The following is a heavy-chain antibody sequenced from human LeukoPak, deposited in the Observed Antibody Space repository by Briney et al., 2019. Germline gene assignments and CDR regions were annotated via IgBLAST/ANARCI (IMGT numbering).Heavy chain of an antibody. CDR1: GFTFDVYA. CDR3: AKDIRRYSGSYFDY. CDR2: ISWNSGSI. V-gene: IGHV3-9*01. D-gene: IGHD1-26*01. J-gene: IGHJ4*02. Sequence: GGSLRLSCAASGFTFDVYAMHWVRQAPGKGLEWVSGISWNSGSIGYADSVKGRFTISRDNAKNSLYLQMNSLRAEDTALYYCAKDIRRYSGSYFDYWGQGTLVTVSS.